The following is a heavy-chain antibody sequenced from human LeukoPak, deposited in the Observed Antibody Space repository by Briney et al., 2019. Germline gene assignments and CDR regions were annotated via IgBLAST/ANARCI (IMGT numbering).Heavy chain of an antibody. CDR3: ARHPPGFRYSSGPIDY. J-gene: IGHJ4*02. V-gene: IGHV3-21*06. CDR2: ISSSTTYI. CDR1: GFTCSSYW. D-gene: IGHD3-22*01. Sequence: PGGSLRLSCAASGFTCSSYWMTWVRQAPGKGLEWVSSISSSTTYISYADSLRGRFTISRDNAKNTLFLQMDSLRAEDTAVYYCARHPPGFRYSSGPIDYWGQGTLVTVSS.